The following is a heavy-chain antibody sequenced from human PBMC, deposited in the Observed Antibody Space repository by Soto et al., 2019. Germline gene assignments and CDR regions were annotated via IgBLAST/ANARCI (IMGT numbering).Heavy chain of an antibody. CDR2: IHSSGSI. J-gene: IGHJ1*01. Sequence: SETLSLTCTVSGGSISSDDYYWSWIRQAPGRGLEWIGDIHSSGSIYYNPSLKSRATMSIDTAGNQFSLKVSSVTVADTAVYYCARDLDGLHDDTSGPFPRPGWGQGTLVTVSS. CDR1: GGSISSDDYY. D-gene: IGHD3-22*01. V-gene: IGHV4-30-4*01. CDR3: ARDLDGLHDDTSGPFPRPG.